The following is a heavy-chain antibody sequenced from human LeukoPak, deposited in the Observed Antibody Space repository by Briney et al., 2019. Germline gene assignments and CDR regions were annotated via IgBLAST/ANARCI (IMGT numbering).Heavy chain of an antibody. J-gene: IGHJ4*02. CDR1: GFTFSSYA. Sequence: GGSLRLSCAASGFTFSSYAMTWVRQAPGKGLQWVSAISATGDITYYADSVRGRFTISRDNSNNTLYLQMHSLRAEDTAVYYCAKRVGPNSGNSDYWGQGTLVTVSS. CDR2: ISATGDIT. CDR3: AKRVGPNSGNSDY. D-gene: IGHD1-26*01. V-gene: IGHV3-23*01.